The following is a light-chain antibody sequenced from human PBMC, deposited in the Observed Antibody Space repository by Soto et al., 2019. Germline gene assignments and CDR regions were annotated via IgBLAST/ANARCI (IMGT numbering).Light chain of an antibody. J-gene: IGKJ4*01. CDR2: DAS. Sequence: PGERATLSCRASQSVSGYLGWYQQKPGQAPRLLIYDASNRSYGVPARFRGSGSGTNFTLTTASLEPDDFAVYYCQQRSNWPYLTFGGGTRV. V-gene: IGKV3-11*01. CDR3: QQRSNWPYLT. CDR1: QSVSGY.